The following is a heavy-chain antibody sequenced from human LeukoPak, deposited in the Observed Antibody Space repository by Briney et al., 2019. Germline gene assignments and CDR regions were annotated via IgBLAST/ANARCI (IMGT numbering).Heavy chain of an antibody. CDR2: INPSGGST. D-gene: IGHD3-9*01. J-gene: IGHJ3*02. CDR1: GYTFTNYY. CDR3: ARVGHYDILTGSYDAFDI. V-gene: IGHV1-46*03. Sequence: ASVKVSCKASGYTFTNYYMHWVRQAPGQGLEWMGIINPSGGSTSYAQKFQGRVTMPRDTSTSTVYMELSSLRSEDTALYYCARVGHYDILTGSYDAFDIWGQGTMVTVSS.